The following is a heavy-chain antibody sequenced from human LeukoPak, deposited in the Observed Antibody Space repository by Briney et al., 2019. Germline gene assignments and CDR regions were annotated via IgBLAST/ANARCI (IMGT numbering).Heavy chain of an antibody. V-gene: IGHV3-15*01. CDR3: AKDWPSEWQQLPDYDAVDV. D-gene: IGHD6-13*01. CDR2: IKSKTDGGTT. CDR1: GFTFSNAW. Sequence: PGGSLRLSCAASGFTFSNAWMSWVRQAPGKGLEWVGRIKSKTDGGTTDYAAPVKGRFTISRDDSKNTLYLQMNSLRAEDTAVYYCAKDWPSEWQQLPDYDAVDVWGQGTMVTVSS. J-gene: IGHJ3*01.